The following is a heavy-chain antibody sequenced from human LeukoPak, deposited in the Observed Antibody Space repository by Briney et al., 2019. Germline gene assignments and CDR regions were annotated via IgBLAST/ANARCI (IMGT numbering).Heavy chain of an antibody. Sequence: SETLSLTCTVSGGSISGSYWSWIRQPPGKGLEWIAYMYNSGSTNYNPSLKSRVTISIDTSKNQFSLKLSSVTAADTAVYYCARAQDWYSSREEGDYWGQGTLVTVSS. CDR2: MYNSGST. D-gene: IGHD6-13*01. CDR1: GGSISGSY. V-gene: IGHV4-59*12. J-gene: IGHJ4*02. CDR3: ARAQDWYSSREEGDY.